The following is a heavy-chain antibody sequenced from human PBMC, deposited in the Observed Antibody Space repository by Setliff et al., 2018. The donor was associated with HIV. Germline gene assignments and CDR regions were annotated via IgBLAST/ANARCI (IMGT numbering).Heavy chain of an antibody. CDR2: ILSTGERP. CDR1: GFTFSNYA. D-gene: IGHD3-22*01. Sequence: GGSLRLSCAASGFTFSNYAMSWVRQAPGEGLEWVSAILSTGERPFYADSVKGRSTIASDNSKNTVYMQMNSLSAEDTAEYCCAKEWAASGLGYFDSWGRGILVTVSS. CDR3: AKEWAASGLGYFDS. V-gene: IGHV3-23*01. J-gene: IGHJ4*02.